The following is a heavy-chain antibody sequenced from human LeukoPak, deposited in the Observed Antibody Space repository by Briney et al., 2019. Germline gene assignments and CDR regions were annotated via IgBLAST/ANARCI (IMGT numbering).Heavy chain of an antibody. Sequence: GGSLRLSCAASGFTFSTYWMTWVRQAPGKGLEWVAFVSYDGTNKNYADSVKGRFTISRDNSKNTLYLQMNSLRTEDTAVYYCARRMAANAFDIWGQGTMVTVSS. CDR3: ARRMAANAFDI. CDR1: GFTFSTYW. J-gene: IGHJ3*02. V-gene: IGHV3-30-3*01. D-gene: IGHD5-24*01. CDR2: VSYDGTNK.